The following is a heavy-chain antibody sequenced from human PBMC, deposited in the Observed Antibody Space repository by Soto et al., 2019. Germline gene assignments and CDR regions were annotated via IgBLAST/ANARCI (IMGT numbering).Heavy chain of an antibody. CDR1: GYTFTSYG. D-gene: IGHD2-2*01. CDR2: ISAYNGNT. J-gene: IGHJ6*02. V-gene: IGHV1-18*01. Sequence: QVQLVQSGAEVKKPGASVKVSCKASGYTFTSYGISWVRQAPGQGLEWMGWISAYNGNTNYAQKLQGRVTMTTDTSTSTAYRELRSLRSDDTAVYYCARDIVVVPAAEDGYYYGMDVWGQGTTVTVSS. CDR3: ARDIVVVPAAEDGYYYGMDV.